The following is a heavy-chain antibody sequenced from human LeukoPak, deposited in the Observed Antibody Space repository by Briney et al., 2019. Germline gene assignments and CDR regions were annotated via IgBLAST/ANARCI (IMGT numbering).Heavy chain of an antibody. CDR2: ISSSSTI. V-gene: IGHV3-48*02. Sequence: GGSLRLSCAASGFTFSSYSMNWVRQAPGKGLEWVSYISSSSTIYYADSVKGRFTISRDNAKNSLYLQMNSLRDEDTAVYYCTRGGSPPEALGDALDIWGQGTMVTVSS. D-gene: IGHD1-26*01. CDR3: TRGGSPPEALGDALDI. J-gene: IGHJ3*02. CDR1: GFTFSSYS.